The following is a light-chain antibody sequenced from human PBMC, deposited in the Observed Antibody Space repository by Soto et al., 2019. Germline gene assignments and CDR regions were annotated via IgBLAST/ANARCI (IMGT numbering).Light chain of an antibody. V-gene: IGLV2-14*01. Sequence: QSALTQPASVSGSPGQSITISCTGNSSDVGGYNFVSWYQQHPDKAPKLMIYDVTNRPSGVSNRFSGSKSGNTASLTISGLQAEDEADYYRSSYTSISTYVFGTGTKVTVL. CDR2: DVT. CDR1: SSDVGGYNF. CDR3: SSYTSISTYV. J-gene: IGLJ1*01.